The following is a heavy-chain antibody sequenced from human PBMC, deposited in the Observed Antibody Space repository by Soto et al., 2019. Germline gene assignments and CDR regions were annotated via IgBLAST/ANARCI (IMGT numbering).Heavy chain of an antibody. Sequence: ASVKVSCKASGYTFTYNFMHWVRQAPGQGLEWTGIINPSGGTTRAAQKFQDRVTMTRDTSTSTVYMELSSLRSEDTAVYYCARGPHIAVDHYKKYYFDYWGQGTLVTVSS. CDR1: GYTFTYNF. D-gene: IGHD2-15*01. V-gene: IGHV1-46*01. J-gene: IGHJ4*02. CDR3: ARGPHIAVDHYKKYYFDY. CDR2: INPSGGTT.